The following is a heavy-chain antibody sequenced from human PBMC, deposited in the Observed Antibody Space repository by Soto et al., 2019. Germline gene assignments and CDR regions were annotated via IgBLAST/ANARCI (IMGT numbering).Heavy chain of an antibody. CDR3: ARQGFGPLHGLVDV. CDR2: VHHSWGS. V-gene: IGHV4-59*08. CDR1: GGSISSYY. J-gene: IGHJ6*02. D-gene: IGHD3-10*01. Sequence: QVQLQESGPGLVKPSETLSLSCTVSGGSISSYYWSWFRQSPGKRMEWIGYVHHSWGSSYNPSLQSRVATSLDQFRSQFSLKVTSVTATDTAVYHCARQGFGPLHGLVDVWGQGTTVTVSS.